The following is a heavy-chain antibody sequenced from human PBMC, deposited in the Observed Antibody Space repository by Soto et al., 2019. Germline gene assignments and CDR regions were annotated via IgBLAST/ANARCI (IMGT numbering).Heavy chain of an antibody. CDR2: IYSSGST. J-gene: IGHJ4*02. CDR3: ARVGDYYDSSGALDY. D-gene: IGHD3-22*01. CDR1: GGAISNFY. V-gene: IGHV4-59*01. Sequence: SETLSLTCTVSGGAISNFYWSWIRQPPGKGLEWIGYIYSSGSTDYNPSLKSRVTISVHTSKNQFSLKLSSVTAADTAVYYCARVGDYYDSSGALDYWGQGILVTVSS.